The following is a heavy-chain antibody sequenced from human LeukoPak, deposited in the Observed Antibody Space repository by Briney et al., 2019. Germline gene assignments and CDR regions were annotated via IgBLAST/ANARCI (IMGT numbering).Heavy chain of an antibody. CDR1: GYTFTGNY. Sequence: EASVKVSCKASGYTFTGNYIHWVRQAPGQGLEWMGWINPNSGGTNYAQKFQGRVTMTRDTSISTAYMELSRLRSDDTAVYYCARQYSDILTGYHRGELYWYFDLWGRGTLVTVSS. D-gene: IGHD3-9*01. V-gene: IGHV1-2*02. CDR2: INPNSGGT. CDR3: ARQYSDILTGYHRGELYWYFDL. J-gene: IGHJ2*01.